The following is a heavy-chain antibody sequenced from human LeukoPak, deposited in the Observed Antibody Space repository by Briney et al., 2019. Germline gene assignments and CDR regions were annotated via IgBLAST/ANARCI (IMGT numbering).Heavy chain of an antibody. CDR2: IYYSGST. J-gene: IGHJ4*02. V-gene: IGHV4-39*07. CDR3: AREFDDSSGYTGY. CDR1: GGSISSSSYY. D-gene: IGHD3-22*01. Sequence: SETLSLTCTVSGGSISSSSYYWGWIRQPPGKGLEWIGCIYYSGSTYYNPSLKSRVTISVDTSKNQFSLKLSSVTAADTAVYYCAREFDDSSGYTGYWGQGTLVTVSS.